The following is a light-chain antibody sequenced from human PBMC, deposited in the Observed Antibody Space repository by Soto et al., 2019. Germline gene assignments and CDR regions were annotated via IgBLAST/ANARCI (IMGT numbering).Light chain of an antibody. CDR2: GAS. J-gene: IGKJ5*01. Sequence: EVVLTQSPGTLSLSPGERATLPCRASQSVINDYLAWYQQKPGQAPRLLIYGASSRASGFSDRFSGSGSGTDFTLTISRLEPEDFAVYYCQQYGSSPITFGQGTRLEIK. CDR1: QSVINDY. V-gene: IGKV3-20*01. CDR3: QQYGSSPIT.